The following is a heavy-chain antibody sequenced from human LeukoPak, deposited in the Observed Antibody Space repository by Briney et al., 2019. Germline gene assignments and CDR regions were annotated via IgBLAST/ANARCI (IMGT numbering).Heavy chain of an antibody. CDR2: IYYSGST. D-gene: IGHD3-22*01. CDR1: GGSISSYY. Sequence: SETLSLTCTVSGGSISSYYWSWIRQPPGKGLEWIGYIYYSGSTNYNPSLKSRVTISVDTSKNQFSLKLSSVTAADTAVYYCARDSSGYYPYNWFDPWGQETLVTVSS. CDR3: ARDSSGYYPYNWFDP. J-gene: IGHJ5*02. V-gene: IGHV4-59*01.